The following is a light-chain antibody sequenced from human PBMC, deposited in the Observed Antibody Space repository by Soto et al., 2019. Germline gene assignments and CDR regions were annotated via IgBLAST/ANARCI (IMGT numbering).Light chain of an antibody. CDR1: QSVNSN. J-gene: IGKJ5*01. CDR3: QQYSKWPIT. Sequence: SSSPGESATLSCRASQSVNSNYLAWYQQHPGQPPRLLIYGISTRATGIPARFSGSGSGTEFSPTLSSLKYEDCAVYDGQQYSKWPITFGQGTRLEI. CDR2: GIS. V-gene: IGKV3-15*01.